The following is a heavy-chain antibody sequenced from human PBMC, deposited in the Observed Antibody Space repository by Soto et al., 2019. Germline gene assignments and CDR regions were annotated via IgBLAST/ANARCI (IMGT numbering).Heavy chain of an antibody. V-gene: IGHV1-2*04. J-gene: IGHJ6*02. CDR2: INPNSGGT. D-gene: IGHD6-13*01. Sequence: QVQLVQSGAEVKKPGASVKVSCKASGYTFTGFYMHWVRQAPGQGLEWMGWINPNSGGTNTAQKFQGWVTMTRDTSISTAYMELSRLRSDDTAVYYCARGDRSTPSYDYDYGMDFWGQGNTVTVSS. CDR3: ARGDRSTPSYDYDYGMDF. CDR1: GYTFTGFY.